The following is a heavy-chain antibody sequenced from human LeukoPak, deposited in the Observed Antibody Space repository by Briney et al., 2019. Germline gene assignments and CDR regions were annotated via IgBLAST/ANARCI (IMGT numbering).Heavy chain of an antibody. D-gene: IGHD6-6*01. Sequence: ASVKVSCKASGYTFTSYYMHRVRQAPGQGLEWMGIINPSGGSTSYAQKFQGRVTMTRDMSTSTVYMELSSLRSEDTAVYYCARLAARRDYYFDYWGQGTLVTVSS. J-gene: IGHJ4*02. CDR2: INPSGGST. V-gene: IGHV1-46*01. CDR1: GYTFTSYY. CDR3: ARLAARRDYYFDY.